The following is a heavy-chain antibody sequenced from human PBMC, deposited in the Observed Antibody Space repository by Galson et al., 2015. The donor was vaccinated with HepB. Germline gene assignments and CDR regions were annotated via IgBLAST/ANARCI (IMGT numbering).Heavy chain of an antibody. CDR1: GFIFSNSS. Sequence: SLRLSCAASGFIFSNSSMGWVRQAPGKGLEWVTSIKHGGSYKQYVDSVKGRFTVSRDNAKNSLFLQMDNLRADDTAVYYCATVTRALAGSCGSYWGQGTLVTVSS. CDR2: IKHGGSYK. V-gene: IGHV3-7*03. CDR3: ATVTRALAGSCGSY. J-gene: IGHJ4*02. D-gene: IGHD6-19*01.